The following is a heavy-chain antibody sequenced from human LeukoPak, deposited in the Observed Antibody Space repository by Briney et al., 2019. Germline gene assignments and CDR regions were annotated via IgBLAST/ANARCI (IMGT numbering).Heavy chain of an antibody. CDR1: GGSISSYY. D-gene: IGHD3-10*01. J-gene: IGHJ4*02. CDR2: IYYSGST. Sequence: SETLSLTCTVSGGSISSYYWSWIRQPPGKGLEWIGYIYYSGSTNYNPSLKSRVTISVDTSKNQFSLKLSSVTAADTAVYYCARSAGSGEDYWGQGTLVTVSS. V-gene: IGHV4-59*01. CDR3: ARSAGSGEDY.